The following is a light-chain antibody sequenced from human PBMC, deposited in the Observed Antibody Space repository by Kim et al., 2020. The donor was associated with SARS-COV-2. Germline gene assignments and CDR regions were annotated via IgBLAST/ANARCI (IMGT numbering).Light chain of an antibody. Sequence: QRVTISCTGSSSNIGAGYDVHWYQQLPGTAPKLLIYGNSTRPSGVPDRFSGSKSGTSASLAITGLQAEDEADYYCQSYDSSLSGWVFGGGTKLTVL. CDR2: GNS. CDR3: QSYDSSLSGWV. CDR1: SSNIGAGYD. V-gene: IGLV1-40*01. J-gene: IGLJ3*02.